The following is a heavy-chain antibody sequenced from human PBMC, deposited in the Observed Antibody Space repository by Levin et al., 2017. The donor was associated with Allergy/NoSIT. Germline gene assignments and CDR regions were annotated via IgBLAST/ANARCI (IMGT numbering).Heavy chain of an antibody. Sequence: GESLKISCAASGFTFSSYAMSWVRQAPGKGLEWVSAISGSGGSTYYADSVKGRFTISRDNSKNTLYLQMNSLRAEDTAVYYCAKGRGPTLYWYFDLWGRGTLVTVSS. D-gene: IGHD2-15*01. J-gene: IGHJ2*01. CDR3: AKGRGPTLYWYFDL. CDR2: ISGSGGST. V-gene: IGHV3-23*01. CDR1: GFTFSSYA.